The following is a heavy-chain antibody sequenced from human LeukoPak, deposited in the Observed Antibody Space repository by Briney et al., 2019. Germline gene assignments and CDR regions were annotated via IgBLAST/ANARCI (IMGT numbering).Heavy chain of an antibody. Sequence: GGSLRLSCAASGFTFSSYAMSWVRQAPGKGLEWVSAISGSGGSTYYADSVKGRFTISRDNSKNTLYLQMNSLRAEDTAVYYCAKVFDYDYVRGSYRYGPFDYWGQGTLVTVSS. CDR1: GFTFSSYA. D-gene: IGHD3-16*02. CDR3: AKVFDYDYVRGSYRYGPFDY. J-gene: IGHJ4*02. CDR2: ISGSGGST. V-gene: IGHV3-23*01.